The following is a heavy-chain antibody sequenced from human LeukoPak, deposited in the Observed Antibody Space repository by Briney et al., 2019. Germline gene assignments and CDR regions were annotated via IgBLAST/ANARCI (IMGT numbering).Heavy chain of an antibody. D-gene: IGHD3-10*01. Sequence: SETLSLTCTVSGDSISSGNYYWTWIRQPAGKGLEWIGRIYTSGSTNYNPSLKSRVTISVDTSKNQFSLKLSSVTAADTAVYYCARGRGRITMVRGVLFDYWGQGTLVTVSS. J-gene: IGHJ4*02. CDR2: IYTSGST. CDR3: ARGRGRITMVRGVLFDY. CDR1: GDSISSGNYY. V-gene: IGHV4-61*02.